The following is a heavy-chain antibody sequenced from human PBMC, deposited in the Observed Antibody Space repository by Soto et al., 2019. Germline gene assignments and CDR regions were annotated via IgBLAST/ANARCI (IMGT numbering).Heavy chain of an antibody. CDR2: IRSKGNNYAT. CDR3: SRQASDFWSGKPQYYLDV. D-gene: IGHD3-3*01. V-gene: IGHV3-73*01. Sequence: EVQLVESGGGLVQPGGSLKLSCAASGFTFSGSAMHWVRQASGKGLEWVGRIRSKGNNYATAYGASLKGRFTISRDDSKKRAYLQMNSLNTEDTAVYYCSRQASDFWSGKPQYYLDVWGKGTTVTVSS. J-gene: IGHJ6*03. CDR1: GFTFSGSA.